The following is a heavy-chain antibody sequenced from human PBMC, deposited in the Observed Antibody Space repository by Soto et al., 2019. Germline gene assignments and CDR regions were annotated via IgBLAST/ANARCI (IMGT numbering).Heavy chain of an antibody. V-gene: IGHV4-39*01. CDR2: IYHTASP. CDR3: ASLRRGNTWYGYMDV. Sequence: LESLSVTCSVSGGAVSRTRCCWGRIRQHQGKGLEWIGNIYHTASPYYNPSPKSRVTISVDASKNQFSLKLNSVTAADTAMYYCASLRRGNTWYGYMDVWGKGTTVTVSS. D-gene: IGHD6-13*01. J-gene: IGHJ6*03. CDR1: GGAVSRTRCC.